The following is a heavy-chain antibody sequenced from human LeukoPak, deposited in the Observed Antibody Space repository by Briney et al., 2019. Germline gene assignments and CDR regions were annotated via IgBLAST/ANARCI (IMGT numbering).Heavy chain of an antibody. CDR1: GYTFTGYY. J-gene: IGHJ5*02. CDR2: INPNSGGT. D-gene: IGHD3-10*01. V-gene: IGHV1-2*02. Sequence: ASVKVSCKASGYTFTGYYMHWVRQAPGQGVEWMGWINPNSGGTNYAQKFQGRVTMTRDTSISTAYMELSRLRSDDTAVYYCARESEWVRGVILDGKNWFDPWGQGTLVTVSS. CDR3: ARESEWVRGVILDGKNWFDP.